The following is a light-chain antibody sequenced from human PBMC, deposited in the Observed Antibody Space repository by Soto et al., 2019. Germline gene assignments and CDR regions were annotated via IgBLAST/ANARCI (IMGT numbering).Light chain of an antibody. V-gene: IGKV3-15*01. Sequence: EIVMTQSPATLSVSPGERATLSCRASQSVSSNLAWYQQKPGQAPRLLIYGASTRDTGIPARFSGSGSGTEFTLTISSLQSEDFAVYYCQQYNKWPPYTFGQVTKLEI. CDR3: QQYNKWPPYT. J-gene: IGKJ2*01. CDR1: QSVSSN. CDR2: GAS.